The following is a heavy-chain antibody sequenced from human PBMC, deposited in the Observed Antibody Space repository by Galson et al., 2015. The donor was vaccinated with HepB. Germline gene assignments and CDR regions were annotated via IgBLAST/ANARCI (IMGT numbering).Heavy chain of an antibody. J-gene: IGHJ4*02. CDR3: ARYHLFGELFQTTLDY. CDR2: INAGNGNT. CDR1: GYTFTSYA. D-gene: IGHD3-10*01. Sequence: SVKVSCKASGYTFTSYAMHWVRQAPGQRLEWMGWINAGNGNTKYSQKFQGRVTITRDTSASTAYMELSSLRSEDTAVYYCARYHLFGELFQTTLDYWGQGTLVTVSS. V-gene: IGHV1-3*01.